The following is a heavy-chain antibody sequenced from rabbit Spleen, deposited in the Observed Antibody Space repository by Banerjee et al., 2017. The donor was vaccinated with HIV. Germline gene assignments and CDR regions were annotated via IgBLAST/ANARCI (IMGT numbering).Heavy chain of an antibody. D-gene: IGHD8-1*01. CDR1: GFSFIAGYY. CDR2: IYAGSGGFT. CDR3: ARDTGSSFSTYGMDL. V-gene: IGHV1S40*01. Sequence: QSLEESGGDLVKPGASLTLTCTASGFSFIAGYYMCWVRQAPGKGLEWIGCIYAGSGGFTDYASWAKGRFSISKTSSTTVTLQMTSLTVADTATYFCARDTGSSFSTYGMDLWGPGTLVTVS. J-gene: IGHJ6*01.